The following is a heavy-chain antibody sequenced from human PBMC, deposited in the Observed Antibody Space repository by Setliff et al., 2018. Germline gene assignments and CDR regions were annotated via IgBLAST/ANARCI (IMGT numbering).Heavy chain of an antibody. CDR1: GYTLTELS. CDR3: ATLAFTYYYDSSGYYPHDY. CDR2: FALEDGET. V-gene: IGHV1-24*01. D-gene: IGHD3-22*01. J-gene: IGHJ4*02. Sequence: ASVKVSCKVSGYTLTELSMHWVRQAPGKGLEWMGGFALEDGETIYAQKFQGRVTMTEDTSTDPAYMELSSLRSEDTAVYYCATLAFTYYYDSSGYYPHDYGGQGTLVTVSS.